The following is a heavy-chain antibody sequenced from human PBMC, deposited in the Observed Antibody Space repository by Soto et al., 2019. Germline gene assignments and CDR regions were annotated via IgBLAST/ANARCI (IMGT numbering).Heavy chain of an antibody. J-gene: IGHJ5*02. CDR2: IIPIFGTA. V-gene: IGHV1-69*01. D-gene: IGHD2-15*01. Sequence: QVQLVQSGAEMKKPGSSVKVSCKASGGTFSSYAISWVRQAPGQGLEWMGGIIPIFGTANYAQKFQGRVTITADESTSTAYLELSSLRSEDTAVYYCARDRFCSGGSCYSLGWFDPWGQGTLVTVSS. CDR1: GGTFSSYA. CDR3: ARDRFCSGGSCYSLGWFDP.